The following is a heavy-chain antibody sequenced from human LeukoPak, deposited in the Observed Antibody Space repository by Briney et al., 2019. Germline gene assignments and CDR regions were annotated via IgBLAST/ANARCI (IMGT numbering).Heavy chain of an antibody. CDR3: AKGPPVAVAGTRYFQQ. V-gene: IGHV3-9*01. J-gene: IGHJ1*01. CDR2: INWNSNSI. Sequence: GGSLRLSCAASGFTFDDYAMHWVRQLPGKGLEWVSGINWNSNSIVYADSVKGRFTISRDNAKNSLYLQMNSLRAEDTALYYCAKGPPVAVAGTRYFQQWGQGTMVTVSP. D-gene: IGHD6-19*01. CDR1: GFTFDDYA.